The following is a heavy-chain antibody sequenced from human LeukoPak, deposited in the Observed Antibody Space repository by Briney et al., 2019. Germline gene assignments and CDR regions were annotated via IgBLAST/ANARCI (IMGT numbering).Heavy chain of an antibody. D-gene: IGHD3-9*01. CDR3: ARDPGLRYFGYYGMDV. CDR1: ARSIIPFY. V-gene: IGHV4-59*01. Sequence: PSETLSLTRIVSARSIIPFYWGCTRHPQGRGLEWIGYIYDSGSTNYNPSLKSRVTISVDTSKNQFSLKLSSVTAADTAVYYCARDPGLRYFGYYGMDVWGQGTTVTVSS. J-gene: IGHJ6*02. CDR2: IYDSGST.